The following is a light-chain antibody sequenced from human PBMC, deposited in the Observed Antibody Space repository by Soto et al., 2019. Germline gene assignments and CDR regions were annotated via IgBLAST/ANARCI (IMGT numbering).Light chain of an antibody. J-gene: IGKJ5*01. CDR2: DTS. V-gene: IGKV3-15*01. CDR1: QGIGST. Sequence: EIVMTQSPATLSVSPGEGATLSCRASQGIGSTLAWYQHKPGQAPRLLIYDTSNRATGIPARFSGSGSGTEFTLTISSLQSEDFAVYHCQQYSKWPPFTFGQGTRLEIK. CDR3: QQYSKWPPFT.